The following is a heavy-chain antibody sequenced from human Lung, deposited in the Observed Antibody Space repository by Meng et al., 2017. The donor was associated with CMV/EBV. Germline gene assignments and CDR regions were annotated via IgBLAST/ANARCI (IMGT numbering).Heavy chain of an antibody. D-gene: IGHD3-10*01. V-gene: IGHV3-7*01. CDR2: IKHDGSEE. CDR3: ARDPGFGALDV. Sequence: GESXKISCAASGFTFRTSWMSWVRQAPGRGLEWVANIKHDGSEEYYVDSLTGRFTISRDNAKNSLYLQMNSLRAEDTALYYCARDPGFGALDVWGQGTLVTVSS. J-gene: IGHJ4*02. CDR1: GFTFRTSW.